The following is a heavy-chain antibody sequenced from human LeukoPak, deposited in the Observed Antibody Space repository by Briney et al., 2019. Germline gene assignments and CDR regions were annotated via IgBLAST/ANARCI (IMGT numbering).Heavy chain of an antibody. D-gene: IGHD3-16*01. CDR1: DDSISDYY. V-gene: IGHV4-59*01. Sequence: SETLSLTCTVSDDSISDYYRGWIRQPPGKGLEWIGYFHNSGTSTYNPSLKSRVTISADTSKNQFSLKLNSLTTADTAVYYCARDQLQWGNYYGMDVWGQGTTVTVSS. CDR2: FHNSGTS. J-gene: IGHJ6*02. CDR3: ARDQLQWGNYYGMDV.